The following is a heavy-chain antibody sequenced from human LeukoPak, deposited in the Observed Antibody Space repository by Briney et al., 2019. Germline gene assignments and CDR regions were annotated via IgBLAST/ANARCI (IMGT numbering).Heavy chain of an antibody. CDR2: ISAYNGNT. D-gene: IGHD3-22*01. V-gene: IGHV1-18*01. CDR3: ARVGGGYYYDSSGYFGY. CDR1: GYTFTSYG. J-gene: IGHJ4*02. Sequence: ASVKVSCNASGYTFTSYGISWVRQAPGQGLEWMGWISAYNGNTNYAQKLQGRVTMTTDTSTSTAYMELRSLRSDDTAVYYCARVGGGYYYDSSGYFGYWGQGTLVTVSS.